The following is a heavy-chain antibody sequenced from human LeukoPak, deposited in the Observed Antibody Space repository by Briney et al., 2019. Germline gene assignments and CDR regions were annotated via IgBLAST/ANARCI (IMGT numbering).Heavy chain of an antibody. Sequence: SETLSLTCTVSGGSIGSSSYFWGWTRQPPGKGLEWIGSTYYGGSTSYNPSLKSRVTVSVDTSKNQFSLKLSSVTAADTAVYYCARLSIFSSNWYYFDYWGQGALVTVSS. CDR3: ARLSIFSSNWYYFDY. J-gene: IGHJ4*02. V-gene: IGHV4-39*01. D-gene: IGHD6-13*01. CDR1: GGSIGSSSYF. CDR2: TYYGGST.